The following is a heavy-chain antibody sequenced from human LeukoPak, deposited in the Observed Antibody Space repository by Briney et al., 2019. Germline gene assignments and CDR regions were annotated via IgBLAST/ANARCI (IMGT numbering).Heavy chain of an antibody. CDR1: GYSISDGYF. V-gene: IGHV4-38-2*01. J-gene: IGHJ5*02. Sequence: SETLSLTCAVSGYSISDGYFWGWIRQPPGKGLEWMGSMYHSGATYYNPSLKSRVTISIDTSTNYFYLNLSSVPPAATAVYHCASHFCSRNSCYGGGNWLDPWGQGTLVTVSS. D-gene: IGHD2-2*01. CDR3: ASHFCSRNSCYGGGNWLDP. CDR2: MYHSGAT.